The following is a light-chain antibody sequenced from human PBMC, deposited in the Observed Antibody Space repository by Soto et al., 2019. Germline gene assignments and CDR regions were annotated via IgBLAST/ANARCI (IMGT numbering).Light chain of an antibody. CDR1: QEIKSW. V-gene: IGKV1-5*03. J-gene: IGKJ3*01. CDR2: KAS. Sequence: DIQVTQSPSTLSASVGDRVTITCRVSQEIKSWLVWYQQKPGKAPKLLISKASTLESGVPSRFSGTESGTEFTLTITSLQPDDFAIYYCHQYSTYREFTFGPGTKVDLK. CDR3: HQYSTYREFT.